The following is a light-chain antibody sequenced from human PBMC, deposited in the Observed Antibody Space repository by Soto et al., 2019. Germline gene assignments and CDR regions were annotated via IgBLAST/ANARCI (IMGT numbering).Light chain of an antibody. Sequence: SYELTQSPSVSVSPGQTARLTCSGDALTKQYAHWYPQRPGQATILVIYKDTARPSGIPERFSGSTSGTTVTLTINAVQAEDEADYYCQSANSSGVYPVFGAGTKLTVL. CDR1: ALTKQY. J-gene: IGLJ2*01. CDR2: KDT. V-gene: IGLV3-25*02. CDR3: QSANSSGVYPV.